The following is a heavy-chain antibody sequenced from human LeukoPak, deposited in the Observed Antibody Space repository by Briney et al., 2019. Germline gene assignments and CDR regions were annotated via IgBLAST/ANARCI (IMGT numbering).Heavy chain of an antibody. V-gene: IGHV4-59*01. D-gene: IGHD3-3*01. CDR1: GGSISSSY. CDR3: ARAQYDGFSSGYSGGFYYMDV. Sequence: SETLSLTCTVSGGSISSSYWSWIRQPPGQGLEWIGYISNSGSANYNPSLRGRVSISVGMSNNRIFLDLTSVAAADTAVYYCARAQYDGFSSGYSGGFYYMDVWGKGTTVSVSS. CDR2: ISNSGSA. J-gene: IGHJ6*03.